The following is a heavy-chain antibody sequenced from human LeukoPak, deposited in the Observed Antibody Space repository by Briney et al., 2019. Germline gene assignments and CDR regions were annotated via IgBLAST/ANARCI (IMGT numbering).Heavy chain of an antibody. CDR3: ARTGVVATSYFFDY. V-gene: IGHV4-59*01. Sequence: KPSETLSLTCTSPGGSISRNSWGWIRQPPGSGMACIGFIYYSGSANYNPSLRGRVTISVDTSKNQFSLKLTSVTAADTAVYYCARTGVVATSYFFDYWGQGTLVTVSS. D-gene: IGHD5-12*01. J-gene: IGHJ4*02. CDR1: GGSISRNS. CDR2: IYYSGSA.